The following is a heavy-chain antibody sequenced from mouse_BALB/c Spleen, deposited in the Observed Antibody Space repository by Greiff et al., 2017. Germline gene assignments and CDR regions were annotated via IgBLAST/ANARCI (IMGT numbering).Heavy chain of an antibody. CDR3: TREGSMSPFAY. CDR2: INPSNGGT. D-gene: IGHD2-10*02. J-gene: IGHJ3*01. CDR1: GYTFTSYY. Sequence: QVQLQQPGAELVKPGASVKLSCKASGYTFTSYYMYWVKQRPGQGLEWIGGINPSNGGTNFNEKFKSKATLTVDKSSSTAYMQLSSLTSEDSAVYYCTREGSMSPFAYWGQGTLVTVSA. V-gene: IGHV1S81*02.